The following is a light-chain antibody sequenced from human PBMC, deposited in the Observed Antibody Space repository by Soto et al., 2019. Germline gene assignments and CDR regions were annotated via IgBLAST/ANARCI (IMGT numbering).Light chain of an antibody. CDR3: QHFGGTTFT. CDR2: GAS. Sequence: PGEGATLSCRASQSVSSSYIAWYQQRPGQTPSLLIYGASTRATGIPDRFSGSGSGTHFTLTISRLEPGDFAVYYCQHFGGTTFTFGQGTRLVIK. J-gene: IGKJ5*01. CDR1: QSVSSSY. V-gene: IGKV3-20*01.